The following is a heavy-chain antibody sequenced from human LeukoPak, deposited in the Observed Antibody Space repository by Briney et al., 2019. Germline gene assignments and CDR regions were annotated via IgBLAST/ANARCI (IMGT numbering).Heavy chain of an antibody. CDR2: ISPSGGST. CDR1: GYTFTSNY. Sequence: GASVKVSCKAFGYTFTSNYMHWVRQAPGQGPEWMGVISPSGGSTTYAQKFQGRVTMTRDTSISTAYMELSRLRSDDTAVYYCARGQQWLEAFDYWGLGTPVTVSS. V-gene: IGHV1-46*01. J-gene: IGHJ4*02. D-gene: IGHD6-19*01. CDR3: ARGQQWLEAFDY.